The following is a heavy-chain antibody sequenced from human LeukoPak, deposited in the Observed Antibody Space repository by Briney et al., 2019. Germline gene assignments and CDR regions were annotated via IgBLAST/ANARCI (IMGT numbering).Heavy chain of an antibody. CDR2: INPSGGST. D-gene: IGHD5-24*01. V-gene: IGHV1-46*01. CDR1: GYTFTGYY. J-gene: IGHJ4*02. Sequence: ASVKVSCKASGYTFTGYYMHWVRQAPGQGLEWMGIINPSGGSTSYAQKFQGRVTMTRDTSTSTVYMELSSLRSEDTAVYYCAREREEMATITFSYDYWGQGTLVTVSS. CDR3: AREREEMATITFSYDY.